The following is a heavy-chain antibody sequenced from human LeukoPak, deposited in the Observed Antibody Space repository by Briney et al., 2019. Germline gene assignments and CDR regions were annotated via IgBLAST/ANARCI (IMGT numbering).Heavy chain of an antibody. CDR3: AHSRDYFDSSGYRYTERYFQH. CDR1: GFSVSTRGGG. CDR2: SYWNDDK. D-gene: IGHD3-22*01. V-gene: IGHV2-5*01. Sequence: SGPTLMNPTQTLTLTCTFSGFSVSTRGGGVGGIRQPPGKALEWLSLSYWNDDKRYSPSLKSRLTITKDTSKNQVVLTLTNMDPVDTATYYCAHSRDYFDSSGYRYTERYFQHWGQGTLVTVSS. J-gene: IGHJ1*01.